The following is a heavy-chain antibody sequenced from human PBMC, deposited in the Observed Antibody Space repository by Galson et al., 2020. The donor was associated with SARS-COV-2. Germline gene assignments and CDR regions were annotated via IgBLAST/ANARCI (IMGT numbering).Heavy chain of an antibody. CDR1: GVSITNYF. CDR3: ARQDDILTSQDY. CDR2: NYYNEYT. V-gene: IGHV4-59*08. J-gene: IGHJ4*02. D-gene: IGHD3-9*01. Sequence: ASETLSLTCTVSGVSITNYFWTWFRRPPGKGLEWIGYNYYNEYTDYNPSLESRVSISLDKSKNQFSLRLTSVTASDTAVYYCARQDDILTSQDYGGQGILVTVSS.